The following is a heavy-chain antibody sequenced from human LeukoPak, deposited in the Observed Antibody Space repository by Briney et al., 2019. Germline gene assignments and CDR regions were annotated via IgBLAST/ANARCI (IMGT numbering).Heavy chain of an antibody. CDR3: ARGGDYDYVWGSYSLYSL. CDR2: IIPILGIA. J-gene: IGHJ4*02. V-gene: IGHV1-69*04. D-gene: IGHD3-16*01. CDR1: GGTFSSYA. Sequence: SVTVSCKASGGTFSSYAISWVRQAPGQGLEWMGRIIPILGIANYAQKFQGRVTITADKSTSTAYMELSSLRSEDTAVYYCARGGDYDYVWGSYSLYSLWGQGTLVTVSS.